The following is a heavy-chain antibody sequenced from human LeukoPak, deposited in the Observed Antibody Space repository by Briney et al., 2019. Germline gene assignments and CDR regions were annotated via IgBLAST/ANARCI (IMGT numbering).Heavy chain of an antibody. CDR1: GFTFSRYW. CDR3: AKDSHWILFDD. V-gene: IGHV3-23*01. J-gene: IGHJ4*02. Sequence: GGSLRLSCAASGFTFSRYWMSWVRQAPGKGLEWVSGIGGSGTRTYYADSVKGRFTISRDNSKNTLYLQMNSLRDEDTAVYYCAKDSHWILFDDWGQGTLVTVSS. D-gene: IGHD2-2*03. CDR2: IGGSGTRT.